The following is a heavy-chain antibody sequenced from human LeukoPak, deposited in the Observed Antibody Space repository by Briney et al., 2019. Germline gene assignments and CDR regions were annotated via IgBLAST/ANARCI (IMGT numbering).Heavy chain of an antibody. D-gene: IGHD4-17*01. V-gene: IGHV4-59*08. CDR2: ISSSGST. CDR3: ARLESYGVDGFDI. Sequence: SETLSLTCTVSGGSISRYFWNWIRQPPGKELEWIGYISSSGSTYYNPSLRSPVTISIDTSKNQFSLKLSSVTAADTAVYYCARLESYGVDGFDIWGQGTMVTVSS. J-gene: IGHJ3*02. CDR1: GGSISRYF.